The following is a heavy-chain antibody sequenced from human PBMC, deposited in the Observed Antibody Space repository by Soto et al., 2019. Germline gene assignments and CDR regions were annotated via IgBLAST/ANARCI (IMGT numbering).Heavy chain of an antibody. CDR2: IYYSGST. D-gene: IGHD5-12*01. CDR1: GGSISSSSYY. J-gene: IGHJ6*02. V-gene: IGHV4-31*03. Sequence: SETLSLTCTVSGGSISSSSYYWGWIRQPPGKGLEWIGYIYYSGSTYYNPSLKSRVTISVDTSKNQFSLKLSSVTAADTAVYYCARESVATTAYYYYGMDVWGQGTTVTVSS. CDR3: ARESVATTAYYYYGMDV.